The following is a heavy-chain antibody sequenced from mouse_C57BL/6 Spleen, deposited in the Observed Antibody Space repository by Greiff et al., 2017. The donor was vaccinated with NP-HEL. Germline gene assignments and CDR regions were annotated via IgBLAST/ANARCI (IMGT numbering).Heavy chain of an antibody. V-gene: IGHV1-58*01. Sequence: EVKLQESGAELVRPGSSVKMSCKTSGYTFTSYGINWVKQRPGQGLEWIGYIYIGNGYTEYNEKFKGKATLPSDTSSSTAYRQLSRLTSEDYAIDFGARSDYGSSNWYFDDWGTGTTVTVSS. CDR2: IYIGNGYT. CDR3: ARSDYGSSNWYFDD. CDR1: GYTFTSYG. J-gene: IGHJ1*03. D-gene: IGHD1-1*01.